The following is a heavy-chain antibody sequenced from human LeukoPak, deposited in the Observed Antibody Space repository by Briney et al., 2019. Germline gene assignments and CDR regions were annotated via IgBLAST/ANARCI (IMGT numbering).Heavy chain of an antibody. CDR3: ARGVRGAAAGYYYYYMDV. J-gene: IGHJ6*03. CDR2: INPNSGGT. V-gene: IGHV1-2*02. CDR1: GYTFTGYY. D-gene: IGHD6-13*01. Sequence: GASVKVSCKASGYTFTGYYMHWVRQAPGQGLEWMGWINPNSGGTNYAQKFQGRVTMTRDTSISTAYMELSGLRSDDTAVYYCARGVRGAAAGYYYYYMDVWGKGTTVTVSS.